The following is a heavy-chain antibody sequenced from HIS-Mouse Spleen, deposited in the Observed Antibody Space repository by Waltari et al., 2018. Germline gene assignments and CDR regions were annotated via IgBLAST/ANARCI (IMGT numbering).Heavy chain of an antibody. J-gene: IGHJ2*01. CDR2: IYYIGST. Sequence: QLQLQESGPGLVKPSETLSLTCTVSGGSISSSSYYWGWIRQPPGKGLAWIGSIYYIGSTYYNPSLKSRVTISVDTSKNQFSLKLSSVTAADTAVYYCARRLVVVAATPSWYFDLWGRGTLVTVSS. CDR3: ARRLVVVAATPSWYFDL. V-gene: IGHV4-39*01. CDR1: GGSISSSSYY. D-gene: IGHD2-15*01.